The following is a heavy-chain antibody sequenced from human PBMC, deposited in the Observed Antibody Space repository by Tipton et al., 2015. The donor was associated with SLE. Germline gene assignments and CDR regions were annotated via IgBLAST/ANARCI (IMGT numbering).Heavy chain of an antibody. V-gene: IGHV4-39*07. J-gene: IGHJ4*02. D-gene: IGHD4-17*01. CDR1: GGSISSSSYY. CDR3: AREGDYGDFSPH. CDR2: IYYSGST. Sequence: TLSLTCTVSGGSISSSSYYWGWIRQPPGKGLEWIGSIYYSGSTYSNPSLKSRVTISVDTSKNQFSLKLSSVTAADTAVYYCAREGDYGDFSPHWGQGTLVTVSS.